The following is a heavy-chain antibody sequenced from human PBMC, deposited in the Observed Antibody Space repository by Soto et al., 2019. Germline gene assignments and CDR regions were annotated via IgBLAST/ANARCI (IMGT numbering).Heavy chain of an antibody. CDR2: IYYSGST. J-gene: IGHJ4*02. V-gene: IGHV4-30-4*01. Sequence: LSLTCTVSGGSISSGDYYWSWIRQPPGKGLEWIGYIYYSGSTYYNPSLKSRVTISVDTSKNQFSLKLSSVTAADTAVYYCATFSTVTPLGFDYWGQGTLVTVSS. CDR1: GGSISSGDYY. CDR3: ATFSTVTPLGFDY. D-gene: IGHD4-4*01.